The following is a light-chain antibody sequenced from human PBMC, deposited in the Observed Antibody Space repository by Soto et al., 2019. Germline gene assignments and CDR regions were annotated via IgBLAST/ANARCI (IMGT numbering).Light chain of an antibody. CDR3: CSYAGYFTWV. V-gene: IGLV2-11*01. J-gene: IGLJ3*02. CDR1: SSDVGGFYF. CDR2: DVS. Sequence: QSALTQPRSVSGSPGQSVTISCAGTSSDVGGFYFVSWYQQYPGKAPKLMIYDVSERPSGVPDRFSGSKSGNTASLTISGLQAEDEADYYCCSYAGYFTWVFGGGTQLTVL.